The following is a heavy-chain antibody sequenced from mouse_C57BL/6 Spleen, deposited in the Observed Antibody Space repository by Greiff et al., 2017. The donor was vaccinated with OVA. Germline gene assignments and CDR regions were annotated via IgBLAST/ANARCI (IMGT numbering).Heavy chain of an antibody. CDR1: GFTFTSYW. CDR2: IDPSDSET. CDR3: AREAEYERYFDY. D-gene: IGHD6-1*01. J-gene: IGHJ2*01. Sequence: QVQLKQPGAELVRPGSSVKLSCKASGFTFTSYWMHWVKQRPIQGLEWIGNIDPSDSETHYNQKFKDKATLTVDKSSSTAYMQLSSLTSEDSAVYYCAREAEYERYFDYWGQGTTLTVSS. V-gene: IGHV1-52*01.